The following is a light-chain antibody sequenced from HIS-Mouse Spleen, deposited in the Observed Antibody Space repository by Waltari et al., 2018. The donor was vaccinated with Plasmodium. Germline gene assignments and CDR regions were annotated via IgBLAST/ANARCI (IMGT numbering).Light chain of an antibody. V-gene: IGLV2-8*01. CDR3: SSYAGSNNLV. J-gene: IGLJ2*01. Sequence: QSALTQPPSASGSPGQSVTISCTGTSSDVGGYNYVSWYQQHPGKAPKPMIYEVSKRPSGVPDRFSGPKSGNTASLTVSGLQAEDEADYYCSSYAGSNNLVFGGGTKLTVL. CDR2: EVS. CDR1: SSDVGGYNY.